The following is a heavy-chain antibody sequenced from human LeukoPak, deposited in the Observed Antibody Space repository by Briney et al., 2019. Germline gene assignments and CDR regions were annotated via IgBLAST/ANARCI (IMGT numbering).Heavy chain of an antibody. D-gene: IGHD5-12*01. CDR1: GFTFSSYS. V-gene: IGHV3-21*01. CDR3: AREWHGRYSGYDSKFDY. Sequence: GGSLRLSCAASGFTFSSYSMNWVRQAPGKGLEWVSSISSSSSYIYYADSVKGRFTISRDNAKNSLYLQMNSLRAEDTAVYYCAREWHGRYSGYDSKFDYWGQGTLVTVSS. J-gene: IGHJ4*02. CDR2: ISSSSSYI.